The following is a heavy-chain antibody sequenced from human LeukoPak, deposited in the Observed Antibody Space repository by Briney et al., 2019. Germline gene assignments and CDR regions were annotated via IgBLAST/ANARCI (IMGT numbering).Heavy chain of an antibody. J-gene: IGHJ4*02. CDR1: GFTFGDYY. V-gene: IGHV3-11*01. CDR2: ISNSGYTI. D-gene: IGHD3-16*01. Sequence: PGGSLRLSCAASGFTFGDYYMTWIRQAPGKGLDWVSYISNSGYTIKEADSVKGRFTISRDNDQNSLYLQMKSLRAEDTAVYYCARYRVITDVYFGYWGQGTLVTVSS. CDR3: ARYRVITDVYFGY.